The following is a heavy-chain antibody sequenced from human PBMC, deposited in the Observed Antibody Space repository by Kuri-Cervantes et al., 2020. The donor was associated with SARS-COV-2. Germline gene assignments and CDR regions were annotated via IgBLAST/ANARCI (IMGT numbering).Heavy chain of an antibody. CDR1: GSTLNDYA. D-gene: IGHD5-18*01. CDR3: ASDLRGYGYSYDNHFDY. CDR2: IICYSGSI. Sequence: YLKIPLEASGSTLNDYAMHWVRQAPGKGLEWVSGIICYSGSIGYAHSLKGRFTISRDNAKNYLYLQMSSLRAEDTAVYYCASDLRGYGYSYDNHFDYWGQGTLVTVSS. J-gene: IGHJ4*02. V-gene: IGHV3-9*01.